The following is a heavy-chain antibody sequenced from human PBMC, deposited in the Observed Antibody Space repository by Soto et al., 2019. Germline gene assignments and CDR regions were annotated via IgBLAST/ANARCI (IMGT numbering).Heavy chain of an antibody. Sequence: PSEIRSLTCTVSGGSISSYYWSWIRQPPGKGLEWIGYIYYSGSTNYNPSLKSRVTISVDTSKNQFSLKLSSVTAAATAVYYCARHLDFWSGSYYYSPDMDVWGEGTTVTGSS. D-gene: IGHD3-3*01. J-gene: IGHJ6*03. CDR1: GGSISSYY. CDR2: IYYSGST. V-gene: IGHV4-59*08. CDR3: ARHLDFWSGSYYYSPDMDV.